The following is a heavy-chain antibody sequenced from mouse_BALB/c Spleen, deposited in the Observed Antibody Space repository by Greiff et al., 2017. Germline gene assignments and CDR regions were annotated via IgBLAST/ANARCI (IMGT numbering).Heavy chain of an antibody. D-gene: IGHD4-1*01. Sequence: EVQLKESGPGLVKPSQSLSLTCSVTGYSITSGYYWNWIRQFPGNKLEWMGYISYDGSNNYNPSLKKRISITRDTSKNQFFLKLNSVTTEDTATYYGARSWDDGKNYWGQGTTRTVAS. CDR3: ARSWDDGKNY. CDR1: GYSITSGYY. CDR2: ISYDGSN. J-gene: IGHJ2*01. V-gene: IGHV3-6*02.